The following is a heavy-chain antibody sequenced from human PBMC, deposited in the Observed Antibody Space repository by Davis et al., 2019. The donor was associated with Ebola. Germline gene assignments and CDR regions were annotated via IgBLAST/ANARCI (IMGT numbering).Heavy chain of an antibody. D-gene: IGHD2-21*01. CDR2: INPNSGDT. CDR1: GYTFTAYY. CDR3: ARGRTSDSNNWFDP. Sequence: AASVKVSCKVSGYTFTAYYMHWVRQAPGQGLEWMGRINPNSGDTDSAQKFQGRVTMTTETSISTAYMELSRLRSDDTAVYYCARGRTSDSNNWFDPWGQGTLVTVSS. J-gene: IGHJ5*02. V-gene: IGHV1-2*06.